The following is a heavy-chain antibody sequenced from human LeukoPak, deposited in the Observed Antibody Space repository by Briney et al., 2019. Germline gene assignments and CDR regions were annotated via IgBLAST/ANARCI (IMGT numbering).Heavy chain of an antibody. V-gene: IGHV1-46*01. CDR3: ARSQGGNTLWFDP. D-gene: IGHD4-23*01. CDR1: GYTFTSYY. J-gene: IGHJ5*02. Sequence: GASVKVSCKASGYTFTSYYMHWVRQAPRQGLEWMGIINTSGGSTTYAQKFQGRVSMTRDTSTSAVYLEVSSLRSEDTAVYYCARSQGGNTLWFDPWGQGTLVTVPS. CDR2: INTSGGST.